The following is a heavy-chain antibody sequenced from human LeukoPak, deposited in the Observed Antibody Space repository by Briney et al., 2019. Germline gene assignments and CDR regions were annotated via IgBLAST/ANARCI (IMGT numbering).Heavy chain of an antibody. CDR3: ARRYLGPFFFDY. V-gene: IGHV4-59*01. CDR1: GGSISSYY. D-gene: IGHD3-9*01. J-gene: IGHJ4*02. CDR2: IYYSGST. Sequence: SETLSLTCTVSGGSISSYYWSWIRQPPGKGLAWIGYIYYSGSTDYNPPLKSRVTISIDTSKNQFSLKLSSVTAADTALYYCARRYLGPFFFDYWGQGTLVTVSS.